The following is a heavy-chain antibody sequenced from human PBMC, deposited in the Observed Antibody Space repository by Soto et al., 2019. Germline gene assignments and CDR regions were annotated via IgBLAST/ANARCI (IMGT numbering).Heavy chain of an antibody. Sequence: PSETLSLTCTVAGDSISSRSYYWGRIRQPPGKGLEWIGSIYYVGSTYLNPSLNSRVTMSVDTSKSQFSLRLSSVTAADTAVYYCVRVISSSSSLGLPYYYYGMDVWGQGTTVTVSS. V-gene: IGHV4-39*01. CDR1: GDSISSRSYY. CDR3: VRVISSSSSLGLPYYYYGMDV. CDR2: IYYVGST. D-gene: IGHD6-6*01. J-gene: IGHJ6*02.